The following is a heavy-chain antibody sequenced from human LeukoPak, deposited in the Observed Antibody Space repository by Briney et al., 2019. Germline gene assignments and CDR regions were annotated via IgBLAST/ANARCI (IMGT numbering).Heavy chain of an antibody. CDR3: AREGVSWYYDFWSGYLIDY. V-gene: IGHV4-61*02. CDR1: GGSISSGSYY. Sequence: NPSQTLSLTCTVSGGSISSGSYYWSWIRQPAGKGLEWIGRIYTSGSTNYNPSLKSRVTISVDTSKNQFSLKLSSVTAADTAVHYCAREGVSWYYDFWSGYLIDYWGQGTLVTVSS. D-gene: IGHD3-3*01. CDR2: IYTSGST. J-gene: IGHJ4*02.